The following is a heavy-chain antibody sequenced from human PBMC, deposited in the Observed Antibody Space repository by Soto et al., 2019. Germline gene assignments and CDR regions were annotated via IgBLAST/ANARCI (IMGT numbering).Heavy chain of an antibody. CDR2: IYSGGST. J-gene: IGHJ4*02. Sequence: GGSLRLSCAASGFTVSTKYMSWVRQAPGKGLEWVSVIYSGGSTFYADSVRGRFTISRDNSKNTANLQMNSLRAEDTAVYYCARDPWAADYWGQGTLVTVS. V-gene: IGHV3-66*01. D-gene: IGHD3-16*01. CDR3: ARDPWAADY. CDR1: GFTVSTKY.